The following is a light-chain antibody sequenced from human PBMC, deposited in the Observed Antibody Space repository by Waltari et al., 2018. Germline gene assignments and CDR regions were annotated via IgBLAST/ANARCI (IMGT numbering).Light chain of an antibody. CDR2: VDNDGSR. CDR1: SGHNNYP. CDR3: QTWDSGIWV. V-gene: IGLV4-69*01. Sequence: QLVLTQSPSASASLGASVKLTCTLRSGHNNYPIAWHQPQPEKGPRFLMKVDNDGSRTKGDGIPDRFSGSTSGAERYLTISSLQSEDEADYYCQTWDSGIWVFGGGTKLTVL. J-gene: IGLJ3*02.